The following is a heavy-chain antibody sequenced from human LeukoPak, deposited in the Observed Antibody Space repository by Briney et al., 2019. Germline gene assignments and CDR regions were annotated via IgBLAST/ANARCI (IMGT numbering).Heavy chain of an antibody. CDR2: IYYSGST. J-gene: IGHJ3*02. Sequence: PSETLSLTCTVSGGSISTSSYYWSWIRQPPGKGLEWIGYIYYSGSTNYNPSLKSRVTISVDTSKNQFSLKLSSVTAADTAVYYCARDPSDGYNAPDIWGQGTMVTVSS. CDR3: ARDPSDGYNAPDI. CDR1: GGSISTSSYY. D-gene: IGHD5-24*01. V-gene: IGHV4-61*01.